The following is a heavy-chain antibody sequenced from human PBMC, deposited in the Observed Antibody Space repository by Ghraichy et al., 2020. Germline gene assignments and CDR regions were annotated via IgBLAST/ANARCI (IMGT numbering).Heavy chain of an antibody. Sequence: SQTLSLTCAISGDSVSRNSAAWNWIRQSPSRGLEWLGRTYYRPKWYNDYAGSVRSRIIINPDTSKNQFSLQLNSVTPEDTAVYYCARGPADPGSWCDPWGQRPLVTVAP. D-gene: IGHD3-10*01. J-gene: IGHJ5*02. V-gene: IGHV6-1*01. CDR3: ARGPADPGSWCDP. CDR1: GDSVSRNSAA. CDR2: TYYRPKWYN.